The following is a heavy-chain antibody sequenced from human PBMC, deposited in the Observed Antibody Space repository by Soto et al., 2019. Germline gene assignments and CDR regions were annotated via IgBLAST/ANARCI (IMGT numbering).Heavy chain of an antibody. Sequence: QVQLQESGPGLVKPSQTLSLSCTVSGGSISSAAYYWSWIRQHPGKGLEWIRYISHSGSTYYTPSLKSRVIISADTSKSPFSLNLTSVTAADTAVYYCAREYTYGSNFFDCWGQGALVTVSS. D-gene: IGHD5-18*01. CDR3: AREYTYGSNFFDC. CDR1: GGSISSAAYY. CDR2: ISHSGST. V-gene: IGHV4-31*03. J-gene: IGHJ4*02.